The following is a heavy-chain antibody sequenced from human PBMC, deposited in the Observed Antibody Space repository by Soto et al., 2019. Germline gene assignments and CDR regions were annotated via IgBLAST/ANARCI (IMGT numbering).Heavy chain of an antibody. CDR2: ISYDGSNK. CDR3: AKDTGAPYDYPYYYYYGMDV. CDR1: GFTFSSYG. D-gene: IGHD4-17*01. Sequence: QVQLVESGGGVVQPGRSLRLSCAASGFTFSSYGMHWVRQAPGKGLEWVAVISYDGSNKYYADSVKGRFTISRDNSKNTLYLQMNSLRAEDTAVYYCAKDTGAPYDYPYYYYYGMDVWGQGTTVTVSS. V-gene: IGHV3-30*18. J-gene: IGHJ6*02.